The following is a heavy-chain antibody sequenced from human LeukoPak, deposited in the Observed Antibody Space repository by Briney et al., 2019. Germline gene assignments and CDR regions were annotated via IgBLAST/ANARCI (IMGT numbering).Heavy chain of an antibody. CDR2: FYYSRDT. D-gene: IGHD6-13*01. V-gene: IGHV4-59*12. J-gene: IGHJ6*03. CDR3: ARDHKAAAGTGYYYYMDV. Sequence: SETLSLTCTVSGGSMRGFYWSWIRQPPGKGLEWIGYFYYSRDTNYNPSLKSRVTISVDTSKNQFSLKLSSVTAADTAVYYCARDHKAAAGTGYYYYMDVWGEGTTVTVSS. CDR1: GGSMRGFY.